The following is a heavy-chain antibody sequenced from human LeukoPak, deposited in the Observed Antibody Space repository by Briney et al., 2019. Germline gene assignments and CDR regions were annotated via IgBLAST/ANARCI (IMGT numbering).Heavy chain of an antibody. Sequence: PSETLSLTCTVSGGSISSYYWSWIRQPAGKGLEWIGRINFAGSTNYNPSLKSRVTMSVDTSKNQFSLKPSSVTAADTAVYYCARAKRVVVTAIRFSGAFDIWGQGTMVTVSS. J-gene: IGHJ3*02. V-gene: IGHV4-4*07. CDR2: INFAGST. CDR1: GGSISSYY. CDR3: ARAKRVVVTAIRFSGAFDI. D-gene: IGHD2-21*02.